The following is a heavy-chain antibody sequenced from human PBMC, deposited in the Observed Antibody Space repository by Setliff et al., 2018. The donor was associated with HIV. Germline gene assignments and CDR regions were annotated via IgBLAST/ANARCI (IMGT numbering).Heavy chain of an antibody. CDR3: ARHGIVVVPAAIPAYWYFDL. J-gene: IGHJ2*01. CDR2: IYPGDSDT. D-gene: IGHD2-2*01. Sequence: GESLKISCTGSGYSFTSYWIGWVRQMPGKGLEWMGIIYPGDSDTRYSPSFQGQVTISADKSISTAYLQWSSLKASDTAMYYCARHGIVVVPAAIPAYWYFDLWGRGNLVTVSS. CDR1: GYSFTSYW. V-gene: IGHV5-51*01.